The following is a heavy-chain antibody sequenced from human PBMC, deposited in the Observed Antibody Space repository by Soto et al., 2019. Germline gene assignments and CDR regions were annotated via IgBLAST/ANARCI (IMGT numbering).Heavy chain of an antibody. Sequence: PGESLKISCKGSGYSFAGYWITWVGRKPGKGLEWMGRIDPSDSQTYYSPSFRGHVTISVTKSITTVFLQWSSLRASDTAMYYCARQIYDSDTGPNFQYYFDSWGQGTPVTVSS. D-gene: IGHD3-22*01. CDR1: GYSFAGYW. CDR3: ARQIYDSDTGPNFQYYFDS. V-gene: IGHV5-10-1*01. J-gene: IGHJ4*02. CDR2: IDPSDSQT.